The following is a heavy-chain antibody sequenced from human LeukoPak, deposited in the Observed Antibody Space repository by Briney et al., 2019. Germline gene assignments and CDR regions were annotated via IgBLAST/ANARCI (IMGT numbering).Heavy chain of an antibody. D-gene: IGHD3-3*01. CDR2: INRDGSEK. J-gene: IGHJ4*02. CDR3: ATYDSWSGYNIAY. Sequence: PGGSLRLSCVISGFTLSSRWMMWVRQAPGEGLEWKTNINRDGSEKNYVDSVKGRFTITRDNAENSLYLQMNSLKVEDSAIYYCATYDSWSGYNIAYWGQGTLVTVSS. V-gene: IGHV3-7*03. CDR1: GFTLSSRW.